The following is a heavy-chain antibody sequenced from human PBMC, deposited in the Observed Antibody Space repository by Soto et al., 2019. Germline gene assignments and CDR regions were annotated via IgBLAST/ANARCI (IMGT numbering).Heavy chain of an antibody. J-gene: IGHJ6*02. CDR1: GGTFSSYA. CDR3: ARDPGRWLPASGGMDV. CDR2: IIPIFGTA. Sequence: QVQLVQSVAEVKKPGSSVKVSCKASGGTFSSYAISWVRQAPGQGLEWMGGIIPIFGTANYAQKFQGRVTITADESTSTASMELSSLRSEDTAVYYCARDPGRWLPASGGMDVWGQGSTVTVSS. D-gene: IGHD2-2*01. V-gene: IGHV1-69*01.